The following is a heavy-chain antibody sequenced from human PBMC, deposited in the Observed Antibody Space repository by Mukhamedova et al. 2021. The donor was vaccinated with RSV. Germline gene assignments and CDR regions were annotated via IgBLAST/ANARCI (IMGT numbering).Heavy chain of an antibody. CDR3: ARQLWLRGYFDY. D-gene: IGHD5-18*01. Sequence: RVTMTTDTSTSTAYMELRSLRSDDTAVYYCARQLWLRGYFDYWGQGTLVTVSS. J-gene: IGHJ4*02. V-gene: IGHV1-18*01.